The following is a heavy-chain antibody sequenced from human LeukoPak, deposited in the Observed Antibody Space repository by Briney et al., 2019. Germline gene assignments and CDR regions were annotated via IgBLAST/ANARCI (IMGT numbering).Heavy chain of an antibody. Sequence: GGSLRLSCAASGFTFSSYWMSWVRQAPGKGLEWVANIKQDGSEKYYADSVKGRFTISRDNAKNSLYLQMNSLRAEDTAVYYCAKVGRATMIVVVRGDFDYWGQGTLVTVSS. CDR1: GFTFSSYW. J-gene: IGHJ4*02. D-gene: IGHD3-22*01. CDR3: AKVGRATMIVVVRGDFDY. V-gene: IGHV3-7*01. CDR2: IKQDGSEK.